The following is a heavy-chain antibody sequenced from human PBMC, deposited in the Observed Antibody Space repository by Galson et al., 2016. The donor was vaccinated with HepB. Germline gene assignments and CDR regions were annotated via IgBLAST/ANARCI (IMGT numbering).Heavy chain of an antibody. D-gene: IGHD4-17*01. Sequence: SLRLSCAASGFTFNSCAMSWVRQAPGKGLEWVAGISASGQTTFYADSVTGRFTISRDNSKKTLNLEMNKLRVDDMAVYYCVKDRRYGDYVGWFDPWGQGTPVIVSS. V-gene: IGHV3-23*01. CDR1: GFTFNSCA. CDR2: ISASGQTT. CDR3: VKDRRYGDYVGWFDP. J-gene: IGHJ5*02.